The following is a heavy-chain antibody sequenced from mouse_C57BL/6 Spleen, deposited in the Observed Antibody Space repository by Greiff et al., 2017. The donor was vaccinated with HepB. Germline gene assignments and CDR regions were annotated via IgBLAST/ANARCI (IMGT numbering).Heavy chain of an antibody. CDR2: IWRGGST. D-gene: IGHD1-1*01. V-gene: IGHV2-5*01. J-gene: IGHJ1*03. CDR1: GFSLTSYG. CDR3: AKMRYYGSSYDWYFDV. Sequence: QVQLQQSGPGLVQPSQSLSITCTVSGFSLTSYGVHWVRQSPGKGLEWLGVIWRGGSTDYNAAFMSRLSITKDNSKSQVFFKMNSLQADDTAIYYCAKMRYYGSSYDWYFDVWGTGTTVTVSS.